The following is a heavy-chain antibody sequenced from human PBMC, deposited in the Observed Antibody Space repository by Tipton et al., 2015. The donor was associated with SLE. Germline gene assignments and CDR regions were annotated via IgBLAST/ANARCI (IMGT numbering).Heavy chain of an antibody. V-gene: IGHV4-4*08. D-gene: IGHD3-10*01. J-gene: IGHJ4*02. CDR2: IYTSGST. Sequence: TLSLTCTVSGGSISSYYWSWIRQPPGKGLEWIGYIYTSGSTNYNPPLKGRVTISVDTSKNQFSLKLSALTAADTAVYYCARGCDTGYFDYWGQGTLVTVSS. CDR3: ARGCDTGYFDY. CDR1: GGSISSYY.